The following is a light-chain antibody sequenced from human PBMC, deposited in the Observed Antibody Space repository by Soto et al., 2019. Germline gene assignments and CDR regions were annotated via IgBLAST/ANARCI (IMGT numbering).Light chain of an antibody. Sequence: NFMLTQPHSVSESPGKTVTISCTRSSGSIASNYVQWYQQRPGSSPTTVIYEDNQRPSGVPDRFSGSIDSSSNSASLTISGLKTEDEADYYCQSYDSSNWVFGGGTK. CDR3: QSYDSSNWV. CDR1: SGSIASNY. V-gene: IGLV6-57*01. J-gene: IGLJ3*02. CDR2: EDN.